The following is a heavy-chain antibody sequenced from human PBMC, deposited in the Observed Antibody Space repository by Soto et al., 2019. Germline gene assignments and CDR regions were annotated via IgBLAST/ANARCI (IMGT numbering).Heavy chain of an antibody. V-gene: IGHV3-33*01. CDR3: AGGSSVRAMDV. Sequence: PGGSLRLSCAASGFTFSSYGMHWVRQAPGKGLECVAVIWYDGSNKYYADSVKGRFTISRDNSKNTLYLQMNSLRAEDTAVYYCAGGSSVRAMDVWGQGTTVTVSS. CDR1: GFTFSSYG. CDR2: IWYDGSNK. J-gene: IGHJ6*02. D-gene: IGHD6-25*01.